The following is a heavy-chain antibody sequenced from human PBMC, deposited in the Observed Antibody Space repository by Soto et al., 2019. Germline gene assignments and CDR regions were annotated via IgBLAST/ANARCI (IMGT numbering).Heavy chain of an antibody. J-gene: IGHJ4*02. D-gene: IGHD2-2*01. CDR2: IDPDDSYS. CDR1: GLSFTSYW. CDR3: ARHPTMLTFDS. V-gene: IGHV5-10-1*01. Sequence: GEALKFSCQVSGLSFTSYWISWVRQMPGKGLEWMGRIDPDDSYSDYSPSFQGHVTFSVDTSINTAYLQWKNLKASETGIYYCARHPTMLTFDSWGQGTLVTVSS.